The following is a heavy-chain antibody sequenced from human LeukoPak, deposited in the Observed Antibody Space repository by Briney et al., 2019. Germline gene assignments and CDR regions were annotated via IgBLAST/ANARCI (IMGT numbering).Heavy chain of an antibody. CDR1: GGSISSSSYY. J-gene: IGHJ4*02. Sequence: PSETLSLTCTVSGGSISSSSYYWGWIRQPPGKGLEWIGSIYYSGSTYYNPSLKSRVTISVDTSKNQFSLKLSSVTAADTAVYYCARQIGNLFDYWGQGTLVTVSS. CDR3: ARQIGNLFDY. V-gene: IGHV4-39*01. CDR2: IYYSGST. D-gene: IGHD2/OR15-2a*01.